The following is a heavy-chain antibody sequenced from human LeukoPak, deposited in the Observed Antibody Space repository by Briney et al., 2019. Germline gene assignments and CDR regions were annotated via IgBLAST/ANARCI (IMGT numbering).Heavy chain of an antibody. D-gene: IGHD4-17*01. CDR1: GYTFTDYY. V-gene: IGHV1-2*06. CDR2: INPNSGGT. J-gene: IGHJ4*02. CDR3: ARASPDYGDYATN. Sequence: ASVKVSCKASGYTFTDYYMHWVRQAPGQGLEWMGRINPNSGGTNYAQKFQGRVTMTRDTSISTAYMELSRLRSDDTAVYYCARASPDYGDYATNWGQGTLVTVSS.